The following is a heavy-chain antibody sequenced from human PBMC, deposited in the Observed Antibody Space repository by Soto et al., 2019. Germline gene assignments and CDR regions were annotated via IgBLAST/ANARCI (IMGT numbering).Heavy chain of an antibody. CDR1: GFTLSSYG. D-gene: IGHD4-4*01. J-gene: IGHJ4*02. CDR3: AKGRGSSNYDPCGY. Sequence: QVQLVESGGGVVQPGRSLRLSCAASGFTLSSYGMHWVRQTPGRGLEWVAVISYDGGNKQYADSVKDRFTISRDNSKNTLYLQMDSLRAEDKAVYYCAKGRGSSNYDPCGYWGQGTLVSVSS. V-gene: IGHV3-30*18. CDR2: ISYDGGNK.